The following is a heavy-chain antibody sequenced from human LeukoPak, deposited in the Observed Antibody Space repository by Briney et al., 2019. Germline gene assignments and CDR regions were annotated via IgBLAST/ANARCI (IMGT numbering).Heavy chain of an antibody. CDR3: TRRPVEAAASYGMDV. D-gene: IGHD2-15*01. Sequence: GGSLRLSCAASDATFSASAIHWVRQASGKGLEWVGRIRSKADSYATAYAASVKGRFTVSRDDSQNTAYLEMNSLKTEDTALYYCTRRPVEAAASYGMDVWGQGTTDTVSS. CDR2: IRSKADSYAT. V-gene: IGHV3-73*01. CDR1: DATFSASA. J-gene: IGHJ6*02.